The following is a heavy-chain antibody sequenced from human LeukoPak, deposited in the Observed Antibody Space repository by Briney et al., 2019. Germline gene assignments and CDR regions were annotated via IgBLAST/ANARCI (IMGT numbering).Heavy chain of an antibody. D-gene: IGHD3-10*01. CDR3: AGPMVRGAVDY. CDR2: INPNSGDT. CDR1: GYTFTGYY. J-gene: IGHJ4*02. Sequence: ASVKVSCKASGYTFTGYYMYWVRQAPGQGLEWMGRINPNSGDTNYAQKFQGRVTMTRDTSISTAYMELSRLRSDDTAVYYCAGPMVRGAVDYWGQGTLVTVSS. V-gene: IGHV1-2*06.